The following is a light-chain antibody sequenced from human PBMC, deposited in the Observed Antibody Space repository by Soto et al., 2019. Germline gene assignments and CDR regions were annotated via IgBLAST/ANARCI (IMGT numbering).Light chain of an antibody. CDR1: QSVLYSSNNKNY. Sequence: DIVMTQSPDYLAVSLGERATIDCKSSQSVLYSSNNKNYLSWFQQKPGQPPKLLIYWASTRESGVPDRFSGSGSGTHFTLTISSLQAEDVAVYYCQQYYNTPYTFGQGTKLEIK. CDR2: WAS. J-gene: IGKJ2*01. CDR3: QQYYNTPYT. V-gene: IGKV4-1*01.